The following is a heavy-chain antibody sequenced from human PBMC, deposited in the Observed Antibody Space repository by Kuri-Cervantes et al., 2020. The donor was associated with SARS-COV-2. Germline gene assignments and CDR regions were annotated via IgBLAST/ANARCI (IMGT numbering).Heavy chain of an antibody. J-gene: IGHJ3*02. V-gene: IGHV3-53*01. CDR1: GFTVSSNY. CDR2: IYSGGST. Sequence: LSLTCAASGFTVSSNYMSWVRQAPGKGLEWVSVIYSGGSTYYADSVKGRLTISRDNSKNTLYLQMNSLGAEDTAVYYCATVTPDIVVVPAAIPGAFDIWGQGTMVTVSS. D-gene: IGHD2-2*02. CDR3: ATVTPDIVVVPAAIPGAFDI.